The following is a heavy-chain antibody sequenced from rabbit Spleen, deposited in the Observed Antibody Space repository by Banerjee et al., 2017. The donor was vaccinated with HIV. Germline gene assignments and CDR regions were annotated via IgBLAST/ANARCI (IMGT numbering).Heavy chain of an antibody. V-gene: IGHV1S45*01. D-gene: IGHD4-1*01. CDR1: GFSFSSSYD. Sequence: QEQLVESGGGLVKPGASLTLTCTASGFSFSSSYDMCWVRQAPGKGLEWIGCIYTGNGKTYYASWAKGRFTISKSSSTTVTLQMTSLTVADTATYFCARVSEISGWGEDLWGQGTLVTVS. J-gene: IGHJ4*01. CDR2: IYTGNGKT. CDR3: ARVSEISGWGEDL.